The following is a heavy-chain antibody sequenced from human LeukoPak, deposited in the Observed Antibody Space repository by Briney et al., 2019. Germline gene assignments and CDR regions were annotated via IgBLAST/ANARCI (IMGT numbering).Heavy chain of an antibody. CDR1: GASITTDY. D-gene: IGHD1-26*01. V-gene: IGHV4-59*04. Sequence: SETLSLTCTVSGASITTDYCTWIRQPPGKGLEWIGSIYYSGSTYYNPSLKSRVTISVDTSKNQFSLKLNSVTAADTAVYYCARKDSGTYLNPLDIWGQGTVVTVSS. CDR3: ARKDSGTYLNPLDI. J-gene: IGHJ3*02. CDR2: IYYSGST.